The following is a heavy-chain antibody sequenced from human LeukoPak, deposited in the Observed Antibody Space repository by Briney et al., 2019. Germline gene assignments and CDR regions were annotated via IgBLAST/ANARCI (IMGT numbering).Heavy chain of an antibody. Sequence: SETLSLTCIVSGGSTSNYYWSWIRQPAGKGLEWLGRIYATGSTNYNPSLKSRVTMSVDTSKNQFSLKLKSVTAADTAVYYCARGPHCRGGNCRNWFDPWGQGTLVTVSS. CDR2: IYATGST. J-gene: IGHJ5*02. V-gene: IGHV4-4*07. D-gene: IGHD2-15*01. CDR3: ARGPHCRGGNCRNWFDP. CDR1: GGSTSNYY.